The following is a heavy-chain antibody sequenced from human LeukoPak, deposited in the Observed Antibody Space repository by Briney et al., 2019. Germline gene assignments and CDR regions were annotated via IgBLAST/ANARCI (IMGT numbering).Heavy chain of an antibody. CDR3: ATTNYYDSSGYLAY. Sequence: PSETLSLTCTVSRGSISSYGYYWGWIRQPPGKGLEWIGSFYYTGSTFYSPSLKSRATISVDTSKNQFSLKLSSVTAADTAVYYCATTNYYDSSGYLAYWGQGTLVTVSS. V-gene: IGHV4-39*01. J-gene: IGHJ4*02. CDR1: RGSISSYGYY. D-gene: IGHD3-22*01. CDR2: FYYTGST.